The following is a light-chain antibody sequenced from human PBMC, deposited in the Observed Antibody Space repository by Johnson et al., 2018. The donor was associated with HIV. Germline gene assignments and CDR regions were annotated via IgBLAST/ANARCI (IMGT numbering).Light chain of an antibody. V-gene: IGLV1-51*02. J-gene: IGLJ1*01. CDR2: ENN. Sequence: QSVLTQPPSVSAAPGQKVTISCSGSSSNIGNNYVSWYQQLPGTAPKLLIYENNKRPSGIPDRFSGSKSGTSATLGITGLQTGEEADYYCGTWDSRLSSYVFGTGTKFTVL. CDR3: GTWDSRLSSYV. CDR1: SSNIGNNY.